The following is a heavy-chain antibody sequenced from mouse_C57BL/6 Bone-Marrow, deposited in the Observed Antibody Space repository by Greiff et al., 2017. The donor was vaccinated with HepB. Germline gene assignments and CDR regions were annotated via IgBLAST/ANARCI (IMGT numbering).Heavy chain of an antibody. CDR2: IDPENGDT. Sequence: EVHLVESGAELVRPGASVKLSCTASGFNIKDDYMHWVKQRPEQGLEWIGWIDPENGDTEYASKFQGKATITADTSSNTAYLQLSSLTSEDTAVYYCTLITTVVDYFDYWGQGTTLTVSS. V-gene: IGHV14-4*01. D-gene: IGHD1-1*01. J-gene: IGHJ2*01. CDR3: TLITTVVDYFDY. CDR1: GFNIKDDY.